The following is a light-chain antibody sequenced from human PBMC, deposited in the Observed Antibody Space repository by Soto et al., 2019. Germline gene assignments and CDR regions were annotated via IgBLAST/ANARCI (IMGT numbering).Light chain of an antibody. V-gene: IGKV1-5*01. J-gene: IGKJ1*01. CDR2: DAS. CDR3: QQYNRYAVT. Sequence: DIQMTHSPSTLSGSVGDRVTITSRASQTISSWLAWYQQKPGQAPKLLIYDASTLQSGVPSRFSASGSGTECALTISGLQPDDFAVYYCQQYNRYAVTFGQGTKVDIK. CDR1: QTISSW.